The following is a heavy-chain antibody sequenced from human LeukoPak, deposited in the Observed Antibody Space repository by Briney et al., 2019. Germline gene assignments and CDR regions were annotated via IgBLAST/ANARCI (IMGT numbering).Heavy chain of an antibody. CDR3: ARDAQWLVPEGYYFYMDV. Sequence: GGSLRLSCAGSGFTFSRYSMNWSRQAPGKGLERVSSISSSSSYIFYADSVKGRFTISRDNANNSLYLQMSSLRAEDTAVYYCARDAQWLVPEGYYFYMDVWGKGTTVTVSS. V-gene: IGHV3-21*01. D-gene: IGHD6-19*01. J-gene: IGHJ6*03. CDR1: GFTFSRYS. CDR2: ISSSSSYI.